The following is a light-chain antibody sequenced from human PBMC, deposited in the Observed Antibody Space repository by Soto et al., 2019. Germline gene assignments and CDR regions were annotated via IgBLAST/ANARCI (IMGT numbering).Light chain of an antibody. Sequence: EIVMTHSPATLSVSPWERATLSCSASQSVSSNLAWYQQKHGQAPRLLIYGASTRATGIPARFSGSGSGTEFTLTISSLQSEDFAVYYCQQYDNWPPITFGQGTRLEIK. CDR1: QSVSSN. CDR3: QQYDNWPPIT. V-gene: IGKV3-15*01. CDR2: GAS. J-gene: IGKJ5*01.